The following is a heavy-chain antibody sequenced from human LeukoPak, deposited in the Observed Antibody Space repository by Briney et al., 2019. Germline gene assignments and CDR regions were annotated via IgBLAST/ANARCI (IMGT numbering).Heavy chain of an antibody. D-gene: IGHD2-2*01. CDR2: IYSGGST. CDR1: GFTVSSNY. J-gene: IGHJ3*02. V-gene: IGHV3-66*04. CDR3: ARPQLLSVNAFDI. Sequence: GGSLRLSCAASGFTVSSNYMSWVRQAPGKGLEWVSVIYSGGSTYYADSVKGRFTISRDNSKNTLYLQMNSLRAEDTAVYYCARPQLLSVNAFDIWGQGTMVTVSS.